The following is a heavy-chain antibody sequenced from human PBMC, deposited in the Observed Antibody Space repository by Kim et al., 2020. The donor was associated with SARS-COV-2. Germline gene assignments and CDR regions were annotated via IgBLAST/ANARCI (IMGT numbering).Heavy chain of an antibody. D-gene: IGHD3-22*01. CDR3: ARAGHYDSNGYLRDFDY. Sequence: VKGRFTITRDNAKTSLFLQMNSLRADDTAVYYCARAGHYDSNGYLRDFDYWGQGTLVTVSS. V-gene: IGHV3-11*06. J-gene: IGHJ4*02.